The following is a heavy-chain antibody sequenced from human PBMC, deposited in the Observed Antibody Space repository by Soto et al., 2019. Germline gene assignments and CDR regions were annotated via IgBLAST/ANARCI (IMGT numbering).Heavy chain of an antibody. CDR2: IIPIFGTA. J-gene: IGHJ6*02. CDR3: ARERYSGYDYVYYYYGMDV. V-gene: IGHV1-69*06. Sequence: SVKVSCKASGGTFSSYAISWVRQAPGQGPEWMGGIIPIFGTANYAQKFQGRVTITADKSTSTAYMELSSLRSEDTAVYYCARERYSGYDYVYYYYGMDVWGQGTTVTVSS. D-gene: IGHD5-12*01. CDR1: GGTFSSYA.